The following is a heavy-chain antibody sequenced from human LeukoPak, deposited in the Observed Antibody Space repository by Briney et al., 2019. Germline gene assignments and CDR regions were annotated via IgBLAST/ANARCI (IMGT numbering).Heavy chain of an antibody. CDR1: GYTFTSYG. J-gene: IGHJ5*02. CDR2: ISAYNGNT. CDR3: ARETAPGNWFDP. Sequence: GASVKVSCKASGYTFTSYGISWVRQAPGQGLEWMGWISAYNGNTNYAQKLQGRVTMTTDTSTITAYMELSRLRSDDTAVYYCARETAPGNWFDPWGQGTLVTVSS. V-gene: IGHV1-18*01.